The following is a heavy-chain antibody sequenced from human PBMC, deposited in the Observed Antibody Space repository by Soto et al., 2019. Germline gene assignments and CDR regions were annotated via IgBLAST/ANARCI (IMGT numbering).Heavy chain of an antibody. J-gene: IGHJ5*02. CDR1: GFTFSSYS. CDR2: ISSSSSTI. CDR3: APDGRSSTSCYGCEPWIWFDP. Sequence: GGSLRLSCAASGFTFSSYSMNWVRQAPGKGLEWVSYISSSSSTIYYADSVKGRFTISRDNAKNSLYLQMNSLRAEDTAVYYCAPDGRSSTSCYGCEPWIWFDPWGQGTLVTVSS. V-gene: IGHV3-48*01. D-gene: IGHD2-2*01.